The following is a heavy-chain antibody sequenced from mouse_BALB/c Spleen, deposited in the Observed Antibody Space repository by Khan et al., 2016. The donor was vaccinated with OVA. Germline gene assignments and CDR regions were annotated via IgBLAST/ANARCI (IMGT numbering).Heavy chain of an antibody. V-gene: IGHV5-12-2*01. Sequence: EVQLVESGGDLVQTGGSLKLSCAASGFTFSSYTISWVRQTPEKRLEWVAFLSNGGSNAYYPDTVTGRFTISRDNAKNYLYLQMSSLKSEDTAMDYCARPSNTEYDYIKDHWGQGTSVTVSS. CDR2: LSNGGSNA. CDR1: GFTFSSYT. J-gene: IGHJ4*01. CDR3: ARPSNTEYDYIKDH. D-gene: IGHD1-1*01.